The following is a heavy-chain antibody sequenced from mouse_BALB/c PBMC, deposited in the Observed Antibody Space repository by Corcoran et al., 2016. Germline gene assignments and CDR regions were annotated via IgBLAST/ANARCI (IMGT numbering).Heavy chain of an antibody. D-gene: IGHD2-14*01. J-gene: IGHJ3*01. Sequence: EVKLLESGGGLVQPVGSLKLSRAASGFDFSRYWMSCVRQAPGEGLEWIGEINPDSSTINYTPSLKDKFIISRDNAKDTKYLQMCKVSSEDTALYDCARERGPYDAFAYWGQGTLVTVSA. CDR3: ARERGPYDAFAY. V-gene: IGHV4-1*02. CDR1: GFDFSRYW. CDR2: INPDSSTI.